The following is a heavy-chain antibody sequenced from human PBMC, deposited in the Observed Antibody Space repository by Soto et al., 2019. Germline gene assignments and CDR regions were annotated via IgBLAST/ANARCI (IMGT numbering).Heavy chain of an antibody. CDR3: ARDREGAPSRRAFDI. CDR1: GYTFTNYG. V-gene: IGHV1-18*01. J-gene: IGHJ3*02. Sequence: QVQLVQSGAEMKKPGASVKVSCKASGYTFTNYGISWVRQAPGQGLEWMGWISAYNGDTNYAQKLQGRVTMTADTPPSTAYLGLRRLRSDDTAMYAGARDREGAPSRRAFDIWGQGTMVTVSS. CDR2: ISAYNGDT. D-gene: IGHD1-26*01.